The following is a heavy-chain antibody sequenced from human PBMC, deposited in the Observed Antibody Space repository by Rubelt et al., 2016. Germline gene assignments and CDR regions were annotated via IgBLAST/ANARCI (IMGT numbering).Heavy chain of an antibody. J-gene: IGHJ6*02. Sequence: QVQLQESGPGLVKPSETLSLTCTVSGDSISSYYWSWIRQPPGKGLEWIGYIYYSGSTNHNPALKSRCSISVDTSKNQFFLKLNAVTAADASVYYCARGYCSGGTCYYGMDVWGQGTTVTVSS. CDR2: IYYSGST. D-gene: IGHD2-15*01. V-gene: IGHV4-59*01. CDR3: ARGYCSGGTCYYGMDV. CDR1: GDSISSYY.